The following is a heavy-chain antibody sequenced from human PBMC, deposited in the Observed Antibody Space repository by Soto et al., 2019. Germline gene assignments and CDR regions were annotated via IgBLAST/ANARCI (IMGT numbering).Heavy chain of an antibody. CDR3: ARHGMDYYDSSGYYYSPYYFAY. CDR2: IYYSGST. CDR1: GGSISSTSSY. V-gene: IGHV4-39*01. Sequence: TLSLTCTVSGGSISSTSSYWGWISQPPGKGMEWIGSIYYSGSTYYNPSLKSRVTISVDTSKNQFSLKLSSVTAADTAVYYCARHGMDYYDSSGYYYSPYYFAYCGQGSPVIVSS. J-gene: IGHJ4*02. D-gene: IGHD3-22*01.